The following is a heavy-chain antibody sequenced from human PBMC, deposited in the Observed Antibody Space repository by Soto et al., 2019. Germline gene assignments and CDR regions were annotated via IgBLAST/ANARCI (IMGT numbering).Heavy chain of an antibody. Sequence: GGSLRLSCAASGFTFSSYIMNWVRQAPGKGLEWVSSISSSSSYIYYADSVKGRFTISRDNAKNSLYLQMNSLRAEDTAVYYCARDRYCSSTSCYGHAFDIWGQGTMVTVSS. CDR2: ISSSSSYI. D-gene: IGHD2-2*01. J-gene: IGHJ3*02. CDR1: GFTFSSYI. V-gene: IGHV3-21*01. CDR3: ARDRYCSSTSCYGHAFDI.